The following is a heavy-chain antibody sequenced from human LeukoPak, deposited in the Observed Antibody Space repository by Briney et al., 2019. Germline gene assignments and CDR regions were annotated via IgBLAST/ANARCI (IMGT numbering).Heavy chain of an antibody. Sequence: PSETLSLTCTVSDGSISTYYWTWIRQTARKGLEWIGRTHISGTTNYNPSLKSRVTLSLDTSKNQFSLRLTSVTAADTAVYYCATSVATAGWLEGAFDIWGQGTMVTVSS. CDR2: THISGTT. CDR1: DGSISTYY. J-gene: IGHJ3*02. V-gene: IGHV4-4*07. CDR3: ATSVATAGWLEGAFDI. D-gene: IGHD6-13*01.